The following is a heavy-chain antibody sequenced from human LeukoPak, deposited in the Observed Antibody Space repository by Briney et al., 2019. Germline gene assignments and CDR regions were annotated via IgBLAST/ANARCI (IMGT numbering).Heavy chain of an antibody. Sequence: SETLSLTCTVSGGSISSYYWSWIRQPPGKGLEWIGYIYYSGSTNYNPSLKSRVTISVDTSKNQFSLKLSSVTAADTAVYYCARALIGPHWFDPWGQGTLVTVSS. V-gene: IGHV4-59*01. J-gene: IGHJ5*02. CDR3: ARALIGPHWFDP. CDR2: IYYSGST. CDR1: GGSISSYY.